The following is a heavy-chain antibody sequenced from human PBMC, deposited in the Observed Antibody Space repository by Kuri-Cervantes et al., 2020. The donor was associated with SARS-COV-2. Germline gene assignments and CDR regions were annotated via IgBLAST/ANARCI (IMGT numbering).Heavy chain of an antibody. CDR1: GYSISSGYY. CDR3: ARSGYYSRGVTYYYMDV. J-gene: IGHJ6*03. Sequence: GSLRLSCTVSGYSISSGYYWGWIRQPPGKGLEWIGSIYHSGSTYYNPSLESRVTISLDTSRNQFSLKLSSVTAADSAVYYCARSGYYSRGVTYYYMDVWDKGTTVTVSS. V-gene: IGHV4-38-2*02. D-gene: IGHD3-22*01. CDR2: IYHSGST.